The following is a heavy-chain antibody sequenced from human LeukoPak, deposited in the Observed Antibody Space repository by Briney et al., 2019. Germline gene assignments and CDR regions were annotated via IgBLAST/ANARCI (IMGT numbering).Heavy chain of an antibody. J-gene: IGHJ6*02. CDR2: INPNSGGT. CDR1: GYTFTGYH. CDR3: ARVSGLDTREDYYGMDV. D-gene: IGHD5-18*01. Sequence: ASVKVSRKASGYTFTGYHMHWVRQAPGQGLEWMGWINPNSGGTNYAQKFQGRVTMTRDTSISTAYMELRCDDTAVYYCARVSGLDTREDYYGMDVWGQGTTVTVSS. V-gene: IGHV1-2*02.